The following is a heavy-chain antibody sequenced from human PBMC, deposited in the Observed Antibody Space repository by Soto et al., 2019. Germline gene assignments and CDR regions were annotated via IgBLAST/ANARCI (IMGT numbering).Heavy chain of an antibody. Sequence: PGESLKISCKTSGYTFTIYWIGWVRQMPGKGLEWMGIIYPSDSDTRYSPSFQGQVTISADQSINTAYLQWDSLKASDTAIYYCARPANTVADHFDLWGQGTPVTVSS. V-gene: IGHV5-51*01. D-gene: IGHD4-17*01. CDR2: IYPSDSDT. CDR1: GYTFTIYW. CDR3: ARPANTVADHFDL. J-gene: IGHJ4*02.